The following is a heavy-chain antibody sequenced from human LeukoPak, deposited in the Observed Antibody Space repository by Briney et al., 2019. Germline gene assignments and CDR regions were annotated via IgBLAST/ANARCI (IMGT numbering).Heavy chain of an antibody. V-gene: IGHV3-74*01. D-gene: IGHD4-17*01. Sequence: PGGSLRLSCAASGFTFSSYWMHWVCQAPGKGLVWVSRINSDGSSTSYADSVKGRFTISRDNANNTLYLQMNSLRAEDTAVYYCAREGFYGDYDYWGQGTLVTVSS. CDR1: GFTFSSYW. CDR3: AREGFYGDYDY. J-gene: IGHJ4*02. CDR2: INSDGSST.